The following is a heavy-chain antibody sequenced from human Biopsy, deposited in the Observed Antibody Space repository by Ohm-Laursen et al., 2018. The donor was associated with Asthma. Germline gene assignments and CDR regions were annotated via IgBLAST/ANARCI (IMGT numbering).Heavy chain of an antibody. Sequence: GSLRLSCAASGFSISSYGMHWVRQPPGKGLEWVSVIYSGGGTYYADSVQGRVTISRDNSKSTLSLQMNSLRAEDTAVYYCARAYGGSFFSGSFDIWGQGTMVTVSS. CDR2: IYSGGGT. J-gene: IGHJ3*02. CDR3: ARAYGGSFFSGSFDI. V-gene: IGHV3-53*01. D-gene: IGHD4-23*01. CDR1: GFSISSYG.